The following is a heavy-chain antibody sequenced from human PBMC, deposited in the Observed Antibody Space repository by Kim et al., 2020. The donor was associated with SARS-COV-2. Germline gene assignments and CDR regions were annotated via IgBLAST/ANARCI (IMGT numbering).Heavy chain of an antibody. Sequence: ASVKVSCKASGYTFTKYLMHWVRQAPGQRLEWMGWINAGNGNTKYSQKFQGRVTITRDTSATTAYMELSSLRSEDTAVYYCASEYIRVTMVRGVTFYYYGMDVWGQGTTVTVSS. J-gene: IGHJ6*01. V-gene: IGHV1-3*01. D-gene: IGHD3-10*01. CDR3: ASEYIRVTMVRGVTFYYYGMDV. CDR1: GYTFTKYL. CDR2: INAGNGNT.